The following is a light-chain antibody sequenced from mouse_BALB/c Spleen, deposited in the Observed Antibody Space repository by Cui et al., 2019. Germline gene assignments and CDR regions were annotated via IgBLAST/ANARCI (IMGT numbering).Light chain of an antibody. CDR1: ENIYSN. CDR3: QHFWGTPWT. V-gene: IGKV12-46*01. Sequence: DIQMTQSPAPLPVSVGETVTITCRASENIYSNLAWYQQKQGKSPQLLVHAATNLADGVPSRFSGSGSGTQYSLKINSLQSEDFGSYYCQHFWGTPWTFGGGTKLEIK. J-gene: IGKJ1*01. CDR2: AAT.